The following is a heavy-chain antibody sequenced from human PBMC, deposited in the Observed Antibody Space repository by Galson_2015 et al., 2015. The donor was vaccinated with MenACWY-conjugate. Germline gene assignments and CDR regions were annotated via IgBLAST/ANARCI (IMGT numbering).Heavy chain of an antibody. CDR2: THHSGST. J-gene: IGHJ4*02. D-gene: IGHD3-10*01. CDR3: ARRVRRLTKPFDS. CDR1: GYSISSGSF. Sequence: ETLSLTCTVSGYSISSGSFWAWIRQTPGKGLEWLGTTHHSGSTYYNPSLENRVTISVDTSKNQVSLRLNSVTAADSAVYYCARRVRRLTKPFDSWGQGLLVTVSS. V-gene: IGHV4-38-2*02.